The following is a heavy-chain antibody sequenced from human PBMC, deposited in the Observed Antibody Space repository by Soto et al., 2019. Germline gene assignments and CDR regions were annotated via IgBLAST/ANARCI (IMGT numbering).Heavy chain of an antibody. CDR2: ISSSSSTI. Sequence: EVQLVESGGGLVQPGGYLRLSCAASGFTFSSYSMNWVRQAPGKGLEWVSYISSSSSTIYYEDSVKGRFTISRDNAKNSLYLQMNSLRAEDTAVYYCARGVGCSGGSCNFDSLGQGTLVTVSS. CDR3: ARGVGCSGGSCNFDS. D-gene: IGHD2-15*01. V-gene: IGHV3-48*01. J-gene: IGHJ4*02. CDR1: GFTFSSYS.